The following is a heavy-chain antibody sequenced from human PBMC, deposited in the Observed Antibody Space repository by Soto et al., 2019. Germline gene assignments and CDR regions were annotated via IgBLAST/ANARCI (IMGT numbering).Heavy chain of an antibody. CDR1: GGSISSSSYY. Sequence: SETLSLTCTVSGGSISSSSYYWVLIRQPPGKGLEWIGSIYYSGSTYYNPSLKSRVTISVDRSKNQFSLKLSSVTAADTAVYYCARGQVVAAQHWGQGTLVTVSS. J-gene: IGHJ4*02. CDR3: ARGQVVAAQH. CDR2: IYYSGST. D-gene: IGHD2-15*01. V-gene: IGHV4-39*07.